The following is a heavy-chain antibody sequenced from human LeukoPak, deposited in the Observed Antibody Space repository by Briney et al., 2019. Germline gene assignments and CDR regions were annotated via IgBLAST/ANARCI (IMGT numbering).Heavy chain of an antibody. CDR3: ARHQPYLPFDP. V-gene: IGHV4-59*08. J-gene: IGHJ5*02. Sequence: SETLSLTCTVSGGSISSYYWSWIRQPPGKGLEWIGYIYYSGSTNYNPSLKSRVTISVDTSKNQFSLKLSSVTAVDTAVYYCARHQPYLPFDPWGQGTLVTVSS. D-gene: IGHD3-16*01. CDR2: IYYSGST. CDR1: GGSISSYY.